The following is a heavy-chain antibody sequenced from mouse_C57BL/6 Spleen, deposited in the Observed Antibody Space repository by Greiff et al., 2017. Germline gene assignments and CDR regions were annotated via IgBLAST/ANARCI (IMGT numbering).Heavy chain of an antibody. CDR2: IDPENGDT. D-gene: IGHD1-1*01. CDR3: TYYYGSSYGLAY. Sequence: VQLQQSGAELVRPGASVKLSCTASGFNIKDDYMHWVKQRPEQGLEWIGWIDPENGDTAYASKFQGKATITADTSSNTAYRQLSSLTSEDTAVYYCTYYYGSSYGLAYWGQGTLVTVSA. CDR1: GFNIKDDY. J-gene: IGHJ3*01. V-gene: IGHV14-4*01.